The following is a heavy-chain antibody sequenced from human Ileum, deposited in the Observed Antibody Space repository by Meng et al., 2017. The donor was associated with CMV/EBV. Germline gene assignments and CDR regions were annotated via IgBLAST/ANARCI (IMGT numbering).Heavy chain of an antibody. J-gene: IGHJ4*02. Sequence: GESLKISCATSGFTFSSYAMSWVRQAPGKGLEWVSAISGSGGSTNYADSVKGRFTISRDNSKNTLYLQMNSLRAEDTAVYYCAKGEGYYGSGIDYWGQGTRVTVSS. CDR3: AKGEGYYGSGIDY. CDR2: ISGSGGST. CDR1: GFTFSSYA. V-gene: IGHV3-23*01. D-gene: IGHD3-10*01.